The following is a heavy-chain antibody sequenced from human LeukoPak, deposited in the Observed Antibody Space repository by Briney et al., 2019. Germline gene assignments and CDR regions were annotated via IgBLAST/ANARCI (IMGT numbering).Heavy chain of an antibody. CDR1: GFTFSSYW. V-gene: IGHV3-74*01. D-gene: IGHD3-10*01. Sequence: GGSLRLSCAASGFTFSSYWMHWVRQAPGKGLVWVSRINSDGSSTSYADSVKGRFTISRDNAKNTLYLQMNSLRAEDTAVYYCARLVSSRGWFDPWGQGTLVTVSS. CDR3: ARLVSSRGWFDP. CDR2: INSDGSST. J-gene: IGHJ5*02.